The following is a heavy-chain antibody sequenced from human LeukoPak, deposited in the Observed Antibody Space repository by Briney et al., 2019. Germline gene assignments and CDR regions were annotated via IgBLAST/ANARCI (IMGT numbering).Heavy chain of an antibody. D-gene: IGHD3-22*01. Sequence: GESLKISCKGSGYSFTSYRIGWVRQMPGKGLEWMGIIYPGDSDTRYSPSFQGQVTISADKSISTAYLQWSSLKASDTAMYYCARSTHYYDSSGYYYAPYYFDYWGQGTLVTVSS. V-gene: IGHV5-51*01. CDR2: IYPGDSDT. CDR3: ARSTHYYDSSGYYYAPYYFDY. CDR1: GYSFTSYR. J-gene: IGHJ4*02.